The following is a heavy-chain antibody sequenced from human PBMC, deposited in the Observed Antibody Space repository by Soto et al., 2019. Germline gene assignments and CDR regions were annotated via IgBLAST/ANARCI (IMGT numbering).Heavy chain of an antibody. CDR3: ARVLRPGYSSGWYVSNYYYYYGMDV. V-gene: IGHV4-34*01. Sequence: SETLSLTCAVYGGSFSGYYWSWIRQPPGKGLEWIGEINHSGSTNYNPSLKSRVTISVDTSKNQFSLKLSSVTAADTAVYYCARVLRPGYSSGWYVSNYYYYYGMDVWSQGTTVTVSS. J-gene: IGHJ6*02. D-gene: IGHD6-19*01. CDR1: GGSFSGYY. CDR2: INHSGST.